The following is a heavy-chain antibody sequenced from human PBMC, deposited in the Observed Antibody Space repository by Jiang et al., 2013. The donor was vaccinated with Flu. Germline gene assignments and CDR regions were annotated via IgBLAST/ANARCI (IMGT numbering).Heavy chain of an antibody. CDR3: ARDLGATISYWYFDL. J-gene: IGHJ2*01. D-gene: IGHD1-26*01. V-gene: IGHV3-11*05. Sequence: FTISRDNAKNSLYLQMNSLRAEDTAVYYCARDLGATISYWYFDLWGRGTLVTVSS.